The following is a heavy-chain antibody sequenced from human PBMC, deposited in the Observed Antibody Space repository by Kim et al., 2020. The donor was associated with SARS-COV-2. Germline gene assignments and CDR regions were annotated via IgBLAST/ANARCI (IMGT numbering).Heavy chain of an antibody. J-gene: IGHJ6*04. D-gene: IGHD6-19*01. Sequence: SVKVSCKASGGTFSSYAISWVRQAPGQGLEWLGGIIPIFGTANYAQKFQGRVTITADEYTSTAYMDLSSLRSDDTAVYYCASFVSSSSSGWYYYYYGMDGWGKGTTVSVSS. CDR2: IIPIFGTA. CDR3: ASFVSSSSSGWYYYYYGMDG. CDR1: GGTFSSYA. V-gene: IGHV1-69*13.